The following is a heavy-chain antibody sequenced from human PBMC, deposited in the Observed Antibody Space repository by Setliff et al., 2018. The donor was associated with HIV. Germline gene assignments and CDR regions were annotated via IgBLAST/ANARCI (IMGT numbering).Heavy chain of an antibody. J-gene: IGHJ6*03. CDR1: GDSIGSSSCY. D-gene: IGHD3-22*01. V-gene: IGHV4-39*02. Sequence: SETLSLTCTVSGDSIGSSSCYWAWIRQPPGKGLEWIGNIYYSGSTYYNPSLKTRVTISVDGSKNQFSLKLKSVTAADTAVYCCARGRNYDSSGYGDYYYYMDVWGKGTTVTVSS. CDR3: ARGRNYDSSGYGDYYYYMDV. CDR2: IYYSGST.